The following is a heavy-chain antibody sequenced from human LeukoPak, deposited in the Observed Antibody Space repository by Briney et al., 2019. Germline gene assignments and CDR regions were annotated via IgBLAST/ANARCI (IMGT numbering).Heavy chain of an antibody. D-gene: IGHD2-15*01. Sequence: PGGSLRLSCAASGFTFSAFGMHWVRQAPGKGLEWVTFIPYDGSDKYYADSVKGRFTISRDNSKNTLYLQMNNMRTEDTAVYYCAKSGLNRFDYWGQGTLVTVSS. J-gene: IGHJ4*02. V-gene: IGHV3-30*02. CDR2: IPYDGSDK. CDR1: GFTFSAFG. CDR3: AKSGLNRFDY.